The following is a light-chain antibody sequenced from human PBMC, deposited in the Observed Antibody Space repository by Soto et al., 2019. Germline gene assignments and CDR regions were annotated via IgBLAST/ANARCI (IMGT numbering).Light chain of an antibody. CDR2: DVN. CDR3: SSYSNTSTLYV. CDR1: SKDVGGYNY. J-gene: IGLJ1*01. Sequence: QSALTQPASVSGFPGQSITISCTRTSKDVGGYNYVSWYQKHPGKAPKLKIYDVNKRPSGVSNRFSGSKSGNTASLTISGIQAEDEADYYCSSYSNTSTLYVFGTGTKLTVL. V-gene: IGLV2-14*01.